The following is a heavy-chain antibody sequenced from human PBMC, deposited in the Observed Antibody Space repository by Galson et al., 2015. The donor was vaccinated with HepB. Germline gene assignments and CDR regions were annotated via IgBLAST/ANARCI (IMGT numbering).Heavy chain of an antibody. D-gene: IGHD2-15*01. CDR1: GYTFTSYA. V-gene: IGHV7-4-1*02. CDR3: ARDIGGYCSGGSCPFDY. CDR2: INTNTGNP. Sequence: SVKVSCKASGYTFTSYAMNWVRQAPGQGLEWMGWINTNTGNPTYAQGFTGRFVFSLDTSVSTAYLQISSLKAEDTAVYYCARDIGGYCSGGSCPFDYWGQGTLVTVSS. J-gene: IGHJ4*02.